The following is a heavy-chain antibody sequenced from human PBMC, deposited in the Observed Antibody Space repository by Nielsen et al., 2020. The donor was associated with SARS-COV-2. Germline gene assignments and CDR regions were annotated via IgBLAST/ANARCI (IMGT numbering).Heavy chain of an antibody. Sequence: GESLRLSCKGSGYSFTSYWIGWVRQMPGKGLEWMGIIYPGDSDTRYSPSFQGQVTISADKSISTAYLQWSSLKASDTAMYYCARLSSPSDENWFDPWGQGTLVTVSS. CDR3: ARLSSPSDENWFDP. CDR1: GYSFTSYW. J-gene: IGHJ5*02. V-gene: IGHV5-51*01. CDR2: IYPGDSDT. D-gene: IGHD2-2*01.